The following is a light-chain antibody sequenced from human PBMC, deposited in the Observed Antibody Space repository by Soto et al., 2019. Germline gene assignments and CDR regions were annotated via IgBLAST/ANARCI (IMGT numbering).Light chain of an antibody. CDR1: QNIRYY. CDR3: QQSYSTPRT. V-gene: IGKV1-39*01. Sequence: DIQMTQSPSSLSASVGDRVTITCRASQNIRYYLNWYHQKPGKAPNLLIYAASSLHDGVPSRFSGSGSGTDFTLTISSLQPEDFATYYCQQSYSTPRTFGQGTKVEIK. J-gene: IGKJ1*01. CDR2: AAS.